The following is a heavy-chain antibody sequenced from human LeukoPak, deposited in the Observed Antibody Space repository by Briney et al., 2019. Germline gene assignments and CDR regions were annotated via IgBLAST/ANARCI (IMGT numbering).Heavy chain of an antibody. CDR2: IIPIFGTA. Sequence: GASVKVSCKASGGTFSNYIISWVRQAPGQGLERMGGIIPIFGTANYAQKFQGRVTITADESTNTAYMDLSSLRSEDTAVYYCSREHPGGYYFDYWGQGTLVTVSS. CDR1: GGTFSNYI. D-gene: IGHD1-1*01. V-gene: IGHV1-69*13. CDR3: SREHPGGYYFDY. J-gene: IGHJ4*02.